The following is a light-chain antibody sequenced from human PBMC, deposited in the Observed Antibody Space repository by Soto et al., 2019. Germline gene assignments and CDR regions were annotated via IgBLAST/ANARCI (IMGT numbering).Light chain of an antibody. V-gene: IGKV1-5*01. J-gene: IGKJ1*01. Sequence: DIPITQSPSTLSASVGDRVTTTCRASQSIGNWLAWYQQKPGKAPKLLIYDASSLESGVPSRFSGSGSGTEFTLTISSLQPDDFATYYCQQYNSYSSTFGHGTKVDI. CDR1: QSIGNW. CDR2: DAS. CDR3: QQYNSYSST.